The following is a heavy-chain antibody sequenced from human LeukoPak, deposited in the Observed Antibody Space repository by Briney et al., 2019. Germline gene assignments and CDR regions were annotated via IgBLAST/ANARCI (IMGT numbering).Heavy chain of an antibody. CDR1: GGSFRGYY. CDR3: ARGEGDYYDSSGSPWYFDY. D-gene: IGHD3-22*01. CDR2: INHSGST. V-gene: IGHV4-34*01. J-gene: IGHJ4*02. Sequence: SETLSLTCAVDGGSFRGYYWSWIRQPPGKGLEWIGEINHSGSTNYNPSLKSRVTISVDTSKNQFSLKLSSVTAADTAVYYCARGEGDYYDSSGSPWYFDYWGQGTLVTVSS.